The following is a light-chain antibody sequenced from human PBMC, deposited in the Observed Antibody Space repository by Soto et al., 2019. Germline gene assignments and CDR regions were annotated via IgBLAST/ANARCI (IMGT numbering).Light chain of an antibody. V-gene: IGKV3-11*01. CDR2: DAS. CDR1: QSVSSY. J-gene: IGKJ1*01. CDR3: QQRSNWPPWT. Sequence: LVVTQSPATLSLSPGERATLSCRASQSVSSYLAWYQQKPGQAPRLLIYDASNRATGIPARFSGSGSGTDFTLTISSLEPEDFAVYYCQQRSNWPPWTFGQGTKVDIK.